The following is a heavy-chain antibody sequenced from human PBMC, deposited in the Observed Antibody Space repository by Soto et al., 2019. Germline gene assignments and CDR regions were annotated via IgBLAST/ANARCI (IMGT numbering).Heavy chain of an antibody. Sequence: EEQLVESGGGLVKPGGSLRLSCAASGFTFSTYTMNWDRQAPGNGLEWVSCVTSDGYIYYADSVKGLFTLSRDNPKKSLSRQMSRLRCEGPCGSEWARVPICCTTSICYVDSLGQG. V-gene: IGHV3-21*01. CDR2: VTSDGYI. CDR1: GFTFSTYT. D-gene: IGHD1-26*01. J-gene: IGHJ4*02. CDR3: ARVPICCTTSICYVDS.